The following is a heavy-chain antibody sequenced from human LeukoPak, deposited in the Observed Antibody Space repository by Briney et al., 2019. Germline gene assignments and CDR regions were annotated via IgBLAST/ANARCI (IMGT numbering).Heavy chain of an antibody. D-gene: IGHD2-2*01. CDR2: IYPGDSDT. Sequence: GESLKISCKGSGYSFTSYWIGWGRQMPGKGLEWMGIIYPGDSDTRYSPSFQGQATISADKSISTAYLQWSSLKASDTAMYYCARPIRYCSSTTCYPHPFDYWGQGTLVTVSS. CDR3: ARPIRYCSSTTCYPHPFDY. J-gene: IGHJ4*02. V-gene: IGHV5-51*01. CDR1: GYSFTSYW.